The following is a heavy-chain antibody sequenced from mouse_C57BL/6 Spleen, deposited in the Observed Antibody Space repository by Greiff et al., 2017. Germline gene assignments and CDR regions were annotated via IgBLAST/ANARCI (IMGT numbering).Heavy chain of an antibody. V-gene: IGHV1-15*01. D-gene: IGHD1-1*01. CDR3: TRTDGSTSWYFDV. CDR1: GYTFTDYE. Sequence: QVQLQQSGAELVRPGASVTLSCKASGYTFTDYEMHWVKQTPVHGLEWIGAIDPETGGTAYNQKFKGKAILTADKSSSTAYIERRSLTSEDSAVYYCTRTDGSTSWYFDVWGTGTTVTVSS. J-gene: IGHJ1*03. CDR2: IDPETGGT.